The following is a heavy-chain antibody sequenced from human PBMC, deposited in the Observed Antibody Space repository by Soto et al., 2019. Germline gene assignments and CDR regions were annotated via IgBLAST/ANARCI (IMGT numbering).Heavy chain of an antibody. CDR2: ISAYNGNT. Sequence: QVQLVQSGAEVKKPGASVKVSCKASGYTFTSYGISWVRQAPGQGLAWMGWISAYNGNTNYAQKLQGRVTMTTDTSTSTAYMELRSLRSDDTAVYYCARVVVTPDYYYYGMDVWGQGTTVTVSS. CDR3: ARVVVTPDYYYYGMDV. J-gene: IGHJ6*02. V-gene: IGHV1-18*04. CDR1: GYTFTSYG. D-gene: IGHD2-21*01.